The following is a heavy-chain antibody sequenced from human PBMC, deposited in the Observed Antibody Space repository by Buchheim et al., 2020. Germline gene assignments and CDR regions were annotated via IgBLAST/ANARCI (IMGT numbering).Heavy chain of an antibody. CDR1: GGSISSSNW. CDR2: IYHSGST. D-gene: IGHD3-3*01. CDR3: ARGSYYDFWSGYARGYDTPAVDP. J-gene: IGHJ5*02. Sequence: QVQLQESGPGLVKPSGTLSLTCAVSGGSISSSNWWSWVRQPPGKGLEWIGEIYHSGSTNYHPSLKSRVTISVDKSKNPFSLKLSSVTAADTAVYYWARGSYYDFWSGYARGYDTPAVDPGGQGTL. V-gene: IGHV4-4*02.